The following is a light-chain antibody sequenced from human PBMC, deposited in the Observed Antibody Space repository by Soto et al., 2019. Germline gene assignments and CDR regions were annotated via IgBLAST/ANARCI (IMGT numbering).Light chain of an antibody. CDR1: QSISRS. CDR3: QQYNNWPPIT. CDR2: DAA. J-gene: IGKJ5*01. Sequence: EIVLTQSPAILSVSPGERATLSCRASQSISRSLAWYQQKPGQAPRLLLSDAATRATGIPARVSGSGSGTEFTLTISSLQSEDFAVYYCQQYNNWPPITFGQGTRLEIK. V-gene: IGKV3-15*01.